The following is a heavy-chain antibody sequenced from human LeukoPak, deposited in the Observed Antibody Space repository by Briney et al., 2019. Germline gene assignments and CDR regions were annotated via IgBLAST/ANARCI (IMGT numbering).Heavy chain of an antibody. J-gene: IGHJ4*02. D-gene: IGHD3-10*01. V-gene: IGHV4-30-4*01. CDR3: ASGAMIGGVAHPPGE. CDR2: IYYSGRT. CDR1: GGSISSGDFY. Sequence: SQTLSLTCTVSGGSISSGDFYWSWIRQPPGKGLEWIGYIYYSGRTYYTPSLKSRVTISLATSKHQFSLKLTSVTAADPAVYYCASGAMIGGVAHPPGEWGQGTLVTVSS.